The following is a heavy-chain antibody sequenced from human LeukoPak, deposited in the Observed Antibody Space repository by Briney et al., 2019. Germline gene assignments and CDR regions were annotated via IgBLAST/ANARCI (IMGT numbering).Heavy chain of an antibody. V-gene: IGHV4-38-2*02. J-gene: IGHJ5*02. CDR2: IYHSGST. Sequence: NPSETLSLTCTVSGYSISSGYYWDWIRQPPGKGLEWIGSIYHSGSTYYNPSLKSRVTISVDTSKNQFSLKLSSVTAADTAVYYCARAYFSSWYMNWFDPWGQGTLVTVSS. CDR3: ARAYFSSWYMNWFDP. CDR1: GYSISSGYY. D-gene: IGHD6-13*01.